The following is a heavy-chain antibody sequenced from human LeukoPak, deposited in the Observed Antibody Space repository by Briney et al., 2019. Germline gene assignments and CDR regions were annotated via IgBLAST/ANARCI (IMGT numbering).Heavy chain of an antibody. Sequence: SGTLSLTCAVSGGSISSSNWWSWVRQPPGKGLEWIGEIYHSGSTNYSPSLKSRVTISVDKSKNQFSLKLSSVTAADTAVYYCASLGYYDSSGERQTLDYWGQGTLVTVSS. J-gene: IGHJ4*02. CDR2: IYHSGST. V-gene: IGHV4-4*02. CDR1: GGSISSSNW. CDR3: ASLGYYDSSGERQTLDY. D-gene: IGHD3-22*01.